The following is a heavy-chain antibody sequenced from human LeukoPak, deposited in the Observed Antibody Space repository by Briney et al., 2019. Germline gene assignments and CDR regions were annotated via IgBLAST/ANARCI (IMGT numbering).Heavy chain of an antibody. D-gene: IGHD2-21*02. J-gene: IGHJ5*02. V-gene: IGHV2-5*01. Sequence: SGPTLVNPTQTLTLTCTFSGFSLSTSGVGVGWIRQPPGKALEWLALIYWNDDKRYSPSLKSRLTITKDTSKNQVVLTMTNMDPVDTATYYCAHSTGHIVVVTAIQNWIDPWGQGTLVTVSS. CDR2: IYWNDDK. CDR1: GFSLSTSGVG. CDR3: AHSTGHIVVVTAIQNWIDP.